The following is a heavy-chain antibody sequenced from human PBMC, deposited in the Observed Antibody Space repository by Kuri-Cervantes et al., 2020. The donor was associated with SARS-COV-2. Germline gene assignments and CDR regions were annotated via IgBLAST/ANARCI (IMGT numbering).Heavy chain of an antibody. Sequence: GGSLRLSCAASGFTFSSYWMSWVRQAPGKGLEWVANIKQDGSEKYYVDSVKGRFTISRDNAKNSLYLQMNSLRAEDTAVYYFARGGSPGGGYCSSTSCYTIYWGQGTLVTVSS. CDR1: GFTFSSYW. CDR2: IKQDGSEK. J-gene: IGHJ4*02. D-gene: IGHD2-2*02. CDR3: ARGGSPGGGYCSSTSCYTIY. V-gene: IGHV3-7*05.